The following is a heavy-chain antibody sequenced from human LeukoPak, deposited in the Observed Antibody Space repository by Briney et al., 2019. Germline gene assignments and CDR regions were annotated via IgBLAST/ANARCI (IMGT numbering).Heavy chain of an antibody. CDR1: VFTFDDYA. CDR3: AKGGWYLHDAFDI. D-gene: IGHD6-19*01. CDR2: ISGSGGST. J-gene: IGHJ3*02. Sequence: GGSLRLSCAASVFTFDDYAMHWVRQAPGKGLEWVSAISGSGGSTYYADSVKGRFTISRDNSKNTLYLQMNSLRAEDTAVYYSAKGGWYLHDAFDIWGQGTMVTVSS. V-gene: IGHV3-23*01.